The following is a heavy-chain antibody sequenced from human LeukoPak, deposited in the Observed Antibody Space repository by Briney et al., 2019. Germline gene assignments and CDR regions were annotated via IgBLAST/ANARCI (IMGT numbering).Heavy chain of an antibody. J-gene: IGHJ4*02. V-gene: IGHV6-1*01. D-gene: IGHD2-21*01. CDR3: ATGIALGGTSGDLAY. Sequence: SQTLSLTCAIYGDSVSSNSAAWNRIRESPSRGLEWLGRTYYRSKWYNDYAVSVKSRITINPDTSKNQFSLQLNSVTPEDTAVSDCATGIALGGTSGDLAYWGQGTLVTVSS. CDR2: TYYRSKWYN. CDR1: GDSVSSNSAA.